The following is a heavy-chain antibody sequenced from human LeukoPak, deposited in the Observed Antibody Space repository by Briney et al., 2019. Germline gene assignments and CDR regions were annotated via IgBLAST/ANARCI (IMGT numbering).Heavy chain of an antibody. Sequence: SETLSLTCTVAGVFISSSRYYWGWIRQSPGKGLEWIGSMYSSGSAYYNPSLKSRVTISEDTSKNHFSLKLSSVTAADTAVYYCGRRLGGIGAALAYWGQGTTVIVSS. CDR2: MYSSGSA. J-gene: IGHJ4*02. D-gene: IGHD6-13*01. CDR1: GVFISSSRYY. CDR3: GRRLGGIGAALAY. V-gene: IGHV4-39*02.